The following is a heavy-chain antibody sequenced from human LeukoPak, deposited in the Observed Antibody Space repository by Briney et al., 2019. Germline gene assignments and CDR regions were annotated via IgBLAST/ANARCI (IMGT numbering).Heavy chain of an antibody. Sequence: PSETLSLTCTVSGGSISGYFWTWIRQPAGKELEWLGRIYSSGTAYYNPSLESRVTISLDTFNNQFSLKVTSVTAADTAVYYCARGTEKTRISGYYSFDHWGRGLLVTVSS. CDR2: IYSSGTA. CDR3: ARGTEKTRISGYYSFDH. V-gene: IGHV4-4*07. J-gene: IGHJ4*02. CDR1: GGSISGYF. D-gene: IGHD5-12*01.